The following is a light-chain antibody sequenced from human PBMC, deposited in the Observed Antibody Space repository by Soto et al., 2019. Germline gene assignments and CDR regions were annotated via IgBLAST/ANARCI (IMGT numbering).Light chain of an antibody. Sequence: EIVLTQSPGTLSLSPGERATLSCRASQSVSSNYLAWYQQKPGQAPRLLIYDASSRATGIPDRFSGSGSETDFTRTISRLEPEDFAVYYWQQYGSSPWTFGQGTKVEIK. V-gene: IGKV3-20*01. CDR1: QSVSSNY. CDR2: DAS. J-gene: IGKJ1*01. CDR3: QQYGSSPWT.